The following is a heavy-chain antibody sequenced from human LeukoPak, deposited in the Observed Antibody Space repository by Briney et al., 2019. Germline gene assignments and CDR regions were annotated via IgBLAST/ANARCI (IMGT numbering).Heavy chain of an antibody. CDR2: ISGSGDST. CDR3: ARDRSTDAISEY. Sequence: QTGGSLRLSCAASGYTFSSYAMSWVRQAPGKGLEWVSAISGSGDSTYYADSVKGRFTITRDNSRNTFYLDMSGLRAEDTAVYYCARDRSTDAISEYWGQGALVAVSS. V-gene: IGHV3-23*01. D-gene: IGHD1-1*01. CDR1: GYTFSSYA. J-gene: IGHJ4*02.